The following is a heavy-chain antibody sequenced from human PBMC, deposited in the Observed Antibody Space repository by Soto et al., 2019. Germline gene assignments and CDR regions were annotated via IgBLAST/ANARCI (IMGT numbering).Heavy chain of an antibody. CDR3: AKENYYDSSGYCWGYFDY. D-gene: IGHD3-22*01. V-gene: IGHV3-23*01. CDR1: GFTFSSYA. J-gene: IGHJ4*02. CDR2: ISGSGGST. Sequence: GGSLRLSCAASGFTFSSYAMSWVRQAPGKGLEWVSAISGSGGSTYYADSVKGRFTISRDNSKNTLYLQMNSLRAEDTAVYYCAKENYYDSSGYCWGYFDYWGQGTLVTVSS.